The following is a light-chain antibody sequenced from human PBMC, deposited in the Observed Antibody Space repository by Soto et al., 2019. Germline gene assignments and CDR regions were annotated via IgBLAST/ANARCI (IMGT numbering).Light chain of an antibody. V-gene: IGLV2-8*01. CDR2: EVN. CDR1: SSDVGGYNY. Sequence: QSALTQPPSASGSPGQSVAISCTGTSSDVGGYNYVSWYQQHPGKAPKLMIYEVNKRPSGVPDRFSGSKSGNTASLTVSGLQDEDEDDYCSSYAGRSNVFGTGTKVTVL. J-gene: IGLJ1*01. CDR3: SSYAGRSNV.